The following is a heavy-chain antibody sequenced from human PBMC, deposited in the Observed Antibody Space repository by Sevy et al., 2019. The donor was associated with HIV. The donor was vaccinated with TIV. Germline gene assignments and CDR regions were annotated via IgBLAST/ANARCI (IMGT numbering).Heavy chain of an antibody. Sequence: GGSLRLSCTASGFIFSHYSMNWVRQAPGKGLEWVSSISTSSTYICYSDSVKGRFTISRDNAKNLLYLQMNSLRAEDTTVYQCARDRGVGTSSYGLDVWGQGTTVTVSS. J-gene: IGHJ6*02. D-gene: IGHD1-26*01. CDR2: ISTSSTYI. V-gene: IGHV3-21*01. CDR1: GFIFSHYS. CDR3: ARDRGVGTSSYGLDV.